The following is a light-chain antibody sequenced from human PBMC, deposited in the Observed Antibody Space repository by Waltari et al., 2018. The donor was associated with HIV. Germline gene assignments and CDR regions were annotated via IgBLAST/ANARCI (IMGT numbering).Light chain of an antibody. CDR3: CSYAGSSTHVV. CDR1: SSDVGSYNL. CDR2: EVS. V-gene: IGLV2-23*02. J-gene: IGLJ2*01. Sequence: QSALTQPASVSGSPGQSITIPCTGTSSDVGSYNLVSWYQQHPGKAPKPMIYEVSKRPSGVSNRFSGSKSGNTASLTISGLQAEDEADYYCCSYAGSSTHVVFGGGTKLTVL.